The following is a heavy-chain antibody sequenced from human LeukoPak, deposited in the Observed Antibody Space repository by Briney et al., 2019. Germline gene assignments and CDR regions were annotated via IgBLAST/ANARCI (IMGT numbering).Heavy chain of an antibody. CDR2: VDHTGSA. D-gene: IGHD4-11*01. CDR3: ARGRVSSSTWYSTYYYYFYMDV. V-gene: IGHV4-59*01. J-gene: IGHJ6*03. Sequence: SETLSLTCTVSDDSITMYYWTWIRQPPGKGLEWIGYVDHTGSAKFNPSLNGRVSISRDTSKNLFSLRLRSVTAADTAVYFCARGRVSSSTWYSTYYYYFYMDVWGKGTTVTVSS. CDR1: DDSITMYY.